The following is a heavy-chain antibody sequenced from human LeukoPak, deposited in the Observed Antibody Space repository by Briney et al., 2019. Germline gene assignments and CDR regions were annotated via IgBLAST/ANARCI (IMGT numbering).Heavy chain of an antibody. CDR3: ARSLFRFLEWSYRSYYYYYMDV. Sequence: GGSLRLSCAASGFTFSSYGMHWVRQAPGKGLEWVAFIRYDGSNKYYADSVKGRFTISRDNSKNTLYLHVNSLRPEDTAVYYCARSLFRFLEWSYRSYYYYYMDVWGKGTTVTVSS. D-gene: IGHD3-3*01. V-gene: IGHV3-30*02. CDR1: GFTFSSYG. J-gene: IGHJ6*03. CDR2: IRYDGSNK.